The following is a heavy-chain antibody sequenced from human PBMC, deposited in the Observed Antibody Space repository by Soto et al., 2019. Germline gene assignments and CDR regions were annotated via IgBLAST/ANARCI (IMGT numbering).Heavy chain of an antibody. V-gene: IGHV3-30*18. D-gene: IGHD2-8*01. CDR2: VSNAGSNK. CDR1: EFTFSSYA. CDR3: AKDQSTNSRSYHALDV. Sequence: QVQLVESGGGVVQPGESLRLSCAASEFTFSSYAMHWVRQAPGKGLEWVAVVSNAGSNKYYADSVKGRCTLSRDNSKNTLNLQMNSLRAGDTAVYYCAKDQSTNSRSYHALDVWGQGTTVTVSS. J-gene: IGHJ6*01.